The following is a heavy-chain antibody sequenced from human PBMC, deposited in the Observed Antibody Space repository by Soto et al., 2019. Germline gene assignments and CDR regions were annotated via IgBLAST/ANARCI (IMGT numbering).Heavy chain of an antibody. CDR2: INPNSGGT. D-gene: IGHD3-3*01. J-gene: IGHJ4*02. CDR1: GYTFTGYY. CDR3: ARGSVATTIGFVYY. V-gene: IGHV1-2*02. Sequence: ASGKVSCKASGYTFTGYYMHWVRQAPGQGLEWMGWINPNSGGTNYAQKFQGRVTMTRDTSISTAYMELSRLRSDDTAVYYCARGSVATTIGFVYYWGQGTLVTVSS.